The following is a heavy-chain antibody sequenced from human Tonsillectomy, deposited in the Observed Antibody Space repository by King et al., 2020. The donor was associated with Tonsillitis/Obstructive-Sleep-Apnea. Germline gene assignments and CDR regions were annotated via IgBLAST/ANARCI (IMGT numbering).Heavy chain of an antibody. J-gene: IGHJ4*02. CDR2: ISSNGGST. CDR3: VKPKEGYRSSWPYYLDY. V-gene: IGHV3-64D*06. CDR1: GFTFSSYA. D-gene: IGHD6-13*01. Sequence: QLVQSGGGLVQPGGSLRLSCSASGFTFSSYAMHWVRQAPGKGLEYVSAISSNGGSTYYADSVKGRFTISRDNSKNTLYLQMSSLRAEDTAVYYCVKPKEGYRSSWPYYLDYWGQGTLVTVSS.